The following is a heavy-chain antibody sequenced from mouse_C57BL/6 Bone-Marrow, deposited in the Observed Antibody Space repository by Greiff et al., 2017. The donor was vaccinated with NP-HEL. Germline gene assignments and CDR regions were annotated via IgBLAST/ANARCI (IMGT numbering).Heavy chain of an antibody. D-gene: IGHD4-1*01. V-gene: IGHV1-80*01. Sequence: QVQLQQSGAELVKPGASVKISCKASGYAFSSYWMNWVKQRPGKGLEWIGQIYPGDGDTNYNGKFKGKATLTADKSSSTAYMQLSSLTSEDSAVYFCARYNWDAGYFDVWGTGTTVTVSS. CDR3: ARYNWDAGYFDV. CDR2: IYPGDGDT. J-gene: IGHJ1*03. CDR1: GYAFSSYW.